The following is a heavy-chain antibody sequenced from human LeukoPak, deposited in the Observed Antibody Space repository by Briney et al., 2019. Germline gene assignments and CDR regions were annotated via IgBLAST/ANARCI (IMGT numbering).Heavy chain of an antibody. Sequence: PSETLSLTCTVSGGSISSSSYSWGWIRQPPGKGLEWIGSIYYSGSTYYNPSLKSRVTISVDTSKNQFSLKLSSVTAADTAVYYCARLGTYCSSTSCHLIDYWGQGTLVTVSS. V-gene: IGHV4-39*01. CDR1: GGSISSSSYS. CDR2: IYYSGST. D-gene: IGHD2-2*01. CDR3: ARLGTYCSSTSCHLIDY. J-gene: IGHJ4*02.